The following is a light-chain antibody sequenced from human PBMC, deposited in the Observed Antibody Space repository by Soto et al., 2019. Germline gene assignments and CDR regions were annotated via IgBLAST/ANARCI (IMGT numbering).Light chain of an antibody. CDR2: GAS. CDR1: QSISNN. J-gene: IGKJ1*01. CDR3: QQYNNWWT. V-gene: IGKV3-15*01. Sequence: EIVMTQSPATLSVSPGERATLSCRASQSISNNLAWYHQRPGQAPRLLIYGASTRATGIPARFSGSGSGTEFNLTISSLQSEDFAVYYCQQYNNWWTFGQGIRVEI.